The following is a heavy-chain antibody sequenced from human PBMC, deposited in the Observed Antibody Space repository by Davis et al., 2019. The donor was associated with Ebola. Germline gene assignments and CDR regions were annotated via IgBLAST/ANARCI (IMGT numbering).Heavy chain of an antibody. V-gene: IGHV1-18*01. CDR2: ISAYNGNT. CDR3: ARDLLNYYDSSGSWFDP. J-gene: IGHJ5*02. CDR1: GYTLTSYG. D-gene: IGHD3-22*01. Sequence: ASVKVSCKASGYTLTSYGISWVRQAPGQGLEWMGWISAYNGNTNYAQKLQGRVTMTTDASTSTAYMELRSLRSDDTAVYYCARDLLNYYDSSGSWFDPWGQGTLVTVSS.